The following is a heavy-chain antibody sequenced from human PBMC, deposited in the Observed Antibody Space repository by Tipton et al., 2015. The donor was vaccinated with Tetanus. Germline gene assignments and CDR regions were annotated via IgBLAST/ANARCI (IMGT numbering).Heavy chain of an antibody. CDR1: GGSFSGYY. D-gene: IGHD6-19*01. V-gene: IGHV4-34*01. Sequence: TLSLTCAAYGGSFSGYYWTWIRQPPVKGLEWIGEINPSGSTNYNPSLKSRVTISVDTSKNRVSLKLNSVTAADTAVYYCARGSKGSTAWFPDHYGMDVWGQGTTVTVSS. J-gene: IGHJ6*02. CDR3: ARGSKGSTAWFPDHYGMDV. CDR2: INPSGST.